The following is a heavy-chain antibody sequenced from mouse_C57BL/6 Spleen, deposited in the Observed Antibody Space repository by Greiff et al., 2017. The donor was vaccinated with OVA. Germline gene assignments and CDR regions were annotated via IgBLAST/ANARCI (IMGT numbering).Heavy chain of an antibody. CDR1: GYTFTDYS. V-gene: IGHV1-78*01. Sequence: QVQLQQSDAELVKPGASVKLSCKASGYTFTDYSIHWMKQRPEQGLEWIGYIYPGGGSTNYNEKFKGKATLTADKSSSTAYMQLNSLTSEDSAVYFCARELYYGDGGGYFDVWGKGTTVTVSS. D-gene: IGHD2-13*01. J-gene: IGHJ1*03. CDR3: ARELYYGDGGGYFDV. CDR2: IYPGGGST.